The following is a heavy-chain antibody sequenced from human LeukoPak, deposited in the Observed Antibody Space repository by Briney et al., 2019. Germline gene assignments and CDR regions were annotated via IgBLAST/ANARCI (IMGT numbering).Heavy chain of an antibody. CDR1: GFTFINYW. CDR2: ITSDGSGA. D-gene: IGHD6-13*01. Sequence: GGSLRLSCAASGFTFINYWMHSVRQAPGKGLVWVSRITSDGSGANYADSVKSRFTISRDNDENTLYLQMNSLRAEDTAVYYCARVPVAAAGQGIDYWGQGTRVTVTS. J-gene: IGHJ4*02. CDR3: ARVPVAAAGQGIDY. V-gene: IGHV3-74*01.